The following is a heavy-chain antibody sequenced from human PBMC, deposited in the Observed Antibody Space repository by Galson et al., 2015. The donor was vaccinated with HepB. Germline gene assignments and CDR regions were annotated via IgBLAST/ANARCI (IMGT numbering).Heavy chain of an antibody. CDR2: ISGSGGST. Sequence: SLRLSCAASGFTFSSYAISWVRQAPGKGLEWVSAISGSGGSTYYADSVKGRFTISRDNSKNTLYLQMNSLRAEDTAVYYCAKATGGGYYHPFDYWGQGTLVTVSS. CDR1: GFTFSSYA. D-gene: IGHD2-15*01. V-gene: IGHV3-23*01. J-gene: IGHJ4*02. CDR3: AKATGGGYYHPFDY.